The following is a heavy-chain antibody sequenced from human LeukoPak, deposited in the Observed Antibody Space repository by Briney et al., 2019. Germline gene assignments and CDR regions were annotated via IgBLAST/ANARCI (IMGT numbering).Heavy chain of an antibody. J-gene: IGHJ4*02. CDR3: ARAERIYYVDY. D-gene: IGHD2-15*01. V-gene: IGHV4-59*12. CDR2: IFYIGTT. Sequence: SETLSLTCTVSGASMSGYFWSWIRQSPEKGLEYIGNIFYIGTTNYNPSLKSRLTISLDMSKNQFSLTLNSVTAGDTAVYYCARAERIYYVDYWGQGTLVTVSS. CDR1: GASMSGYF.